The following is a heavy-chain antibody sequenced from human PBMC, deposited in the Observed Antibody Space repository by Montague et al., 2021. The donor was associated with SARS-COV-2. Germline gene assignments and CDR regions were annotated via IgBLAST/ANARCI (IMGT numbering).Heavy chain of an antibody. J-gene: IGHJ6*02. CDR1: GGSISSGSYY. D-gene: IGHD3-10*01. CDR2: IYTSGST. Sequence: TLSLTCTVSGGSISSGSYYWSWIRQPAGKGLEWIGRIYTSGSTNYNPSLKSRVTISVGTSKNQFSLKLSSVTAADTAVYYCARVGVGTMVRGVIPAYYYYGMDVWGQGTTVTASS. CDR3: ARVGVGTMVRGVIPAYYYYGMDV. V-gene: IGHV4-61*02.